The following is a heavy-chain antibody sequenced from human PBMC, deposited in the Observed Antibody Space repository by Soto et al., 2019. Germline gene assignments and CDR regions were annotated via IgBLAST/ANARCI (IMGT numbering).Heavy chain of an antibody. V-gene: IGHV3-64*02. CDR1: GFTFSSYA. D-gene: IGHD5-12*01. CDR3: ARGYSGYEYGVVDY. Sequence: EVQLVESGEGLVQPGGSLRLSCAASGFTFSSYAMHWVRQAPGKGLEYVSAISSNGGSRYYADSVKGRFTISRDNSKNTLYLQMGSLRAEDMAVYYCARGYSGYEYGVVDYWGQGTLVNVSS. J-gene: IGHJ4*02. CDR2: ISSNGGSR.